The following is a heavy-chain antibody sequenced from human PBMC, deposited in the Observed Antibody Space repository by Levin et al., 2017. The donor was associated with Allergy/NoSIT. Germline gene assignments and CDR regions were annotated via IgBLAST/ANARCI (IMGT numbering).Heavy chain of an antibody. V-gene: IGHV3-11*05. Sequence: GESLKISCAASGFTFSDYYMSWIRQAPGKGLEWVSYISSSSSYTNYADSVKGRFTISRDNAKNSLYLQMNSLRAEDTAVYYCARERITMVRGVVRGAFDSWGQGTMVTVSS. CDR2: ISSSSSYT. CDR1: GFTFSDYY. D-gene: IGHD3-10*01. J-gene: IGHJ3*02. CDR3: ARERITMVRGVVRGAFDS.